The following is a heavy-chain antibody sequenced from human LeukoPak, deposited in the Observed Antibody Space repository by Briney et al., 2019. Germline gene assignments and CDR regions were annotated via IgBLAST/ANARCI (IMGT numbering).Heavy chain of an antibody. Sequence: SEKVSFKASVGTFSSYAISWVRQAPGQGLEWMGGVIPIFSPANYAQKFQGRVTITTHESMSTAYMELSSLRSEDTAVYYGARSYYDSSGYFDYWGQGTLVTVSS. J-gene: IGHJ4*02. V-gene: IGHV1-69*05. CDR3: ARSYYDSSGYFDY. CDR2: VIPIFSPA. CDR1: VGTFSSYA. D-gene: IGHD3-22*01.